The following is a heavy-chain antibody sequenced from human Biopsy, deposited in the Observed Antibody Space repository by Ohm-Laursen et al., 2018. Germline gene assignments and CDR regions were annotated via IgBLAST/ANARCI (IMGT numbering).Heavy chain of an antibody. V-gene: IGHV4-59*01. J-gene: IGHJ6*02. D-gene: IGHD2/OR15-2a*01. CDR3: ARATNSTDWPYNYFYDMDV. CDR2: IYYRGST. Sequence: GTLSLTCSVSGGSISSAYWSWIRQTPGKGLEWIGHIYYRGSTNYNPSLKSRVTISVDTSKNQFSLRLNSVTAADTAVYYCARATNSTDWPYNYFYDMDVWGQGTMVTVSS. CDR1: GGSISSAY.